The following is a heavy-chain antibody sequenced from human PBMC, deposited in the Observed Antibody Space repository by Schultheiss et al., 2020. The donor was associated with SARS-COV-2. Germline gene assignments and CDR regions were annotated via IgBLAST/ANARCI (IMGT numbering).Heavy chain of an antibody. CDR2: INHSGST. CDR3: ARSFVVPAAKKTDAFDI. Sequence: SETLSLTCTVTGGSVSSGSSYWSWIRQPPGKGLEWIGEINHSGSTNYNPSLKSRVTISVDTSKNQFSLKLSSVTAADTAVYYCARSFVVPAAKKTDAFDIWGQGTMVTVSS. D-gene: IGHD2-2*01. V-gene: IGHV4-61*01. CDR1: GGSVSSGSSY. J-gene: IGHJ3*02.